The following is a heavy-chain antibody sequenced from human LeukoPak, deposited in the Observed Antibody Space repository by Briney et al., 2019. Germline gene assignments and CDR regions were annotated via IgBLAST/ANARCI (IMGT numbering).Heavy chain of an antibody. D-gene: IGHD4-23*01. CDR3: ARNYGGNGSDY. CDR2: IYSGGST. CDR1: GFAVSSNY. J-gene: IGHJ4*02. V-gene: IGHV3-53*01. Sequence: PGGSLRLSCAASGFAVSSNYMSWVRQAPGKGLEWVSVIYSGGSTYYADSVKGRFTISRDNSKNTLYLQMNSLRAEDTAVYYCARNYGGNGSDYWGQGTLVTVSS.